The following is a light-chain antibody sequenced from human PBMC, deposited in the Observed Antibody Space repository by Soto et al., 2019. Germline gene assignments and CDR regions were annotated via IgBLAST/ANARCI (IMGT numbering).Light chain of an antibody. CDR3: QQYNSWTTIT. V-gene: IGKV3-15*01. CDR2: GAS. CDR1: QSISSK. Sequence: EIVMTQSPATLSVSPGERATLSCRASQSISSKLGWYQQRPGQAPRLLIYGASTMATGIPARFSGSGSGTEFTLTISTLQSEDSALYYCQQYNSWTTITFGQGPRLDIK. J-gene: IGKJ5*01.